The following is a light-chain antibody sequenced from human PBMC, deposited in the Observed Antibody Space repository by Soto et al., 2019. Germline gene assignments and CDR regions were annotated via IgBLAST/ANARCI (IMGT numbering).Light chain of an antibody. CDR1: QSLVYAAHNKNY. CDR2: WES. CDR3: QQYVDPLWT. V-gene: IGKV4-1*01. J-gene: IGKJ1*01. Sequence: DIVMTQSPDSLAVSLGERATINCKSSQSLVYAAHNKNYLAWYQQKPGQLPKHLIYWESVRESGVPDRLSGSRSGTDFTLTISSLQAEDVAVYYCQQYVDPLWTFGQGTKVEVK.